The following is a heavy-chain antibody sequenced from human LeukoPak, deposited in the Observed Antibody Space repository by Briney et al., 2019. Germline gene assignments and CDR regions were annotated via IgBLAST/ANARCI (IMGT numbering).Heavy chain of an antibody. J-gene: IGHJ4*02. CDR2: ICYSGST. Sequence: SETLSLTCTVSGGSISSSSYYWGWIRQPPGKGLEWIGSICYSGSTYYNPSLKSRVTGFVDTSKNQVSLRLSSVTAADTAVYYCAKDIYSGWRTFDSWGQGTLVSVSS. CDR1: GGSISSSSYY. CDR3: AKDIYSGWRTFDS. V-gene: IGHV4-39*02. D-gene: IGHD5-12*01.